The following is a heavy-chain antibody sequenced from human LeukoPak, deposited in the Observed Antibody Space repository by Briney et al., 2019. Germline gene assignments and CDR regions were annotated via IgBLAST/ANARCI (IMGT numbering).Heavy chain of an antibody. CDR3: ARDYYDSSGYYYTGNDY. D-gene: IGHD3-22*01. CDR1: GYTFTCYY. CDR2: INPNSGGT. Sequence: ASVKVSCKASGYTFTCYYMHWVRQAPGQGLEWMGWINPNSGGTNYAQKFQGRVTMTRDTSISTTYMELSRLRSDDTAVYYCARDYYDSSGYYYTGNDYWGQGTLVTVSS. V-gene: IGHV1-2*02. J-gene: IGHJ4*02.